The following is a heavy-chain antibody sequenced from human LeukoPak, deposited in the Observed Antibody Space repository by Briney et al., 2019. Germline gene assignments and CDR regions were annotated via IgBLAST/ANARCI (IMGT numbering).Heavy chain of an antibody. V-gene: IGHV3-33*01. CDR2: IWYGGSNE. D-gene: IGHD3-10*01. CDR1: GFTFSNYG. J-gene: IGHJ4*02. CDR3: AGNYGPYYFDY. Sequence: GGSLRLSCAASGFTFSNYGMHWVRQAPGKGLEWVAVIWYGGSNEYYADSVKGRFTISRDNSKNTLYLQMNSLRAEDTAVYYCAGNYGPYYFDYWGQGTLVTVSS.